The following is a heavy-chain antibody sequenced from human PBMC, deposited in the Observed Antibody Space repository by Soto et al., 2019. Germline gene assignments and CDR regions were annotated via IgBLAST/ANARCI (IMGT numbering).Heavy chain of an antibody. CDR1: GFTFSSYG. CDR3: AKYRYHSKYPYHCDQ. D-gene: IGHD4-4*01. V-gene: IGHV3-30*18. CDR2: ISNDGTNK. Sequence: GGSLRLSCVASGFTFSSYGMHWVRQAPGKGLEWVALISNDGTNKYYVDSVKGRFTISRDNSKSTLYLQMNSLSAEDTAIYYCAKYRYHSKYPYHCDQWGQGTLVTVSS. J-gene: IGHJ4*02.